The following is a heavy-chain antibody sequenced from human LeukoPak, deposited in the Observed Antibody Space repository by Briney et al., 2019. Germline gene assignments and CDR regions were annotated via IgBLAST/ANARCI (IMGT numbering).Heavy chain of an antibody. J-gene: IGHJ4*02. CDR1: GFTFSSYA. D-gene: IGHD3-3*01. Sequence: GASLRLSCAASGFTFSSYAMSWVRQAPGKGLEWVSAISGSGGSTYYADSVKGRFTISRDNSKNTLYLQMNSLRAEDTAVYYCAKVDYDFWSGLYYFDYWGQGTLVTVSP. V-gene: IGHV3-23*01. CDR2: ISGSGGST. CDR3: AKVDYDFWSGLYYFDY.